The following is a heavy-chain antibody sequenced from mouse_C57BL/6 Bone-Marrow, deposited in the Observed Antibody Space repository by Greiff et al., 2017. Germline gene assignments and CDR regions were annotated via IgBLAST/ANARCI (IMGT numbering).Heavy chain of an antibody. J-gene: IGHJ4*01. CDR1: GFSLTSYG. CDR2: IWSGGST. V-gene: IGHV2-2*01. CDR3: ARGISGGYYAMDY. Sequence: QVQLKESGPGLVQPSQSLSITCTVSGFSLTSYGVHWVRQSPGKGLEWLGVIWSGGSTDYNAAFISRLSISKDNSKSQVFFKMNSLQADDTAIYYCARGISGGYYAMDYWGQGTSVTVSS.